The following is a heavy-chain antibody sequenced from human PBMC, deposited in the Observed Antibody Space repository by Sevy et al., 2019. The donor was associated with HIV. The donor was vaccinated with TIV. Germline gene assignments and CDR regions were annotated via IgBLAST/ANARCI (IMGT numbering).Heavy chain of an antibody. Sequence: GGSLRLSCAASGFTFSSYSMNWVRQAPGKGLEWVSSISSSSSYIYYADSVKGRFTISRDNAKNSLYLQMNSLRAEDTAVYYWARDRAGGLLEEPPFDYWGQGTLVTVSS. CDR1: GFTFSSYS. J-gene: IGHJ4*02. D-gene: IGHD1-26*01. CDR2: ISSSSSYI. V-gene: IGHV3-21*01. CDR3: ARDRAGGLLEEPPFDY.